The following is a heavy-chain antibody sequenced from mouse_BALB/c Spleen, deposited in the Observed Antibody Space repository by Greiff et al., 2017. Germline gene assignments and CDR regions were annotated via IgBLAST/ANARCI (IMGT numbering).Heavy chain of an antibody. V-gene: IGHV1-63*02. Sequence: VQLQQSGAELVRPGTSVKISCKASGYTFTNYWLGWVKQRPGHGLEWIGDIYPGGGYTNYNEKFKGKATLTADTSSSTASMQLSSLTSEDSAVYFCARDYMCSYSAMGYGGQETPVTVSS. D-gene: IGHD2-12*01. CDR2: IYPGGGYT. CDR3: ARDYMCSYSAMGY. J-gene: IGHJ4*01. CDR1: GYTFTNYW.